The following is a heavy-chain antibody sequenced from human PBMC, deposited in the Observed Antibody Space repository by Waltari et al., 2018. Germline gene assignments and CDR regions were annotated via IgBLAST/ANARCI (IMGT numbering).Heavy chain of an antibody. CDR3: ARGPWAPLDY. Sequence: EVQMVESGGGQVKPGGSLRLSCVGPGFPYSNYSMNWVRVAPGKGLDWVSSIGISTTYKFYADSVKGRFTVSRDNAKNSVYLQMNNLRVEDTAVYYCARGPWAPLDYWGQGVLVTVSS. J-gene: IGHJ4*02. CDR2: IGISTTYK. CDR1: GFPYSNYS. V-gene: IGHV3-21*02.